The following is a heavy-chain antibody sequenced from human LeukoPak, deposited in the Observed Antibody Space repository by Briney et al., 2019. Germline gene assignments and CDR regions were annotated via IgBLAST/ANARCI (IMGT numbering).Heavy chain of an antibody. CDR1: GGSFSGYY. CDR2: INHSGST. V-gene: IGHV4-34*01. J-gene: IGHJ4*02. Sequence: PETLSLTCAVYGGSFSGYYWSWIRQPPGKGLEWIGEINHSGSTNYNPSLKSRVTISVDTSKNQFSLKLSSVTAADTAVYYCARDRRYSSGWYGSYYFDYWGQGTLVTVSS. D-gene: IGHD6-19*01. CDR3: ARDRRYSSGWYGSYYFDY.